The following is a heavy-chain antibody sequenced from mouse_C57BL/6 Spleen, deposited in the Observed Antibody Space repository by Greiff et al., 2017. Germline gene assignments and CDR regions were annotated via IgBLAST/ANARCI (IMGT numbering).Heavy chain of an antibody. J-gene: IGHJ4*01. V-gene: IGHV6-3*01. CDR1: GFTFSNYW. D-gene: IGHD1-1*01. Sequence: EVQGVESGGGLVQPGGSMKLSCVASGFTFSNYWMNWVRQSPEKGLEWVAQIRLKSDNYATHYAESVKGRFTISRDDSKSSVYLQMNNLRAEDTGIYYCTDGSSLYAMDYWGQGTSVTVSS. CDR3: TDGSSLYAMDY. CDR2: IRLKSDNYAT.